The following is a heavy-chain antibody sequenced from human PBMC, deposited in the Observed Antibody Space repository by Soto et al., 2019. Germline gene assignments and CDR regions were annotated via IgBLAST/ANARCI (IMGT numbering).Heavy chain of an antibody. V-gene: IGHV3-30*18. CDR1: GFSIDDFA. CDR3: AKDRSYCGGDCYSFYGMDV. CDR2: ISYDGSNK. Sequence: PGGSLRLSCAASGFSIDDFAMHWVRQAPGKGLEWVAVISYDGSNKYHADSVKGRFTISRDNSKNTLYLQMNSLRAEDTAVYYCAKDRSYCGGDCYSFYGMDVWGQGTTVTVSS. J-gene: IGHJ6*02. D-gene: IGHD2-21*02.